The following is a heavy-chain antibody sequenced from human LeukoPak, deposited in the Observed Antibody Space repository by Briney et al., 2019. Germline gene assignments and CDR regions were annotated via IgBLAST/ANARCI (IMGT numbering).Heavy chain of an antibody. V-gene: IGHV4-61*01. CDR3: ARDFYGSGSPTPGY. CDR1: GGSVSSGSYY. D-gene: IGHD3-10*01. CDR2: IYYSGST. Sequence: SETLSLSCTVSGGSVSSGSYYWSWIRQPPGKGLEWIGYIYYSGSTNYNPSLKSRVTISVDTSKNQFSLKLSSVTAADTAVYYCARDFYGSGSPTPGYWGQGTLVTVSS. J-gene: IGHJ4*02.